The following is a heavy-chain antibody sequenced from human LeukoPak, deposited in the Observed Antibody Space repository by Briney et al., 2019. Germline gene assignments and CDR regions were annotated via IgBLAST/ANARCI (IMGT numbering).Heavy chain of an antibody. D-gene: IGHD6-13*01. CDR1: GGSISSYY. Sequence: PSETLSLTCTVSGGSISSYYWSWIRQPPGKGLEWIGYIYYSGATNYNPSLKSRVTISVDTSKNQFSLKLSSVTAADTAVYYCARGVYIAAAQYGYWGQGTLVTVSS. CDR3: ARGVYIAAAQYGY. CDR2: IYYSGAT. J-gene: IGHJ4*02. V-gene: IGHV4-59*01.